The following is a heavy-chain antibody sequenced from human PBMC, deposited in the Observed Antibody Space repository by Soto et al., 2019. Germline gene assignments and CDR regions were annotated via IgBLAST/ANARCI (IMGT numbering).Heavy chain of an antibody. V-gene: IGHV3-23*01. CDR3: AKVDYNFWSGYRY. Sequence: PGRSLRLSCAVSGFTFASYAMSWVRQAPGKGLEWVSAIRDSGGRTYSADSVKGRFTIPRDNSKNTLYLQMNSLRAEDTAVYYCAKVDYNFWSGYRYWGQGTLVTVSS. CDR1: GFTFASYA. J-gene: IGHJ4*02. CDR2: IRDSGGRT. D-gene: IGHD3-3*01.